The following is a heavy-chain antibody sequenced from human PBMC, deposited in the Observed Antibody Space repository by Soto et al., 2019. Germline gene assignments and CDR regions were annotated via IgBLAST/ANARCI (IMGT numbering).Heavy chain of an antibody. CDR3: ASPPEYYYDSSGYFDY. J-gene: IGHJ4*02. CDR1: GGTFSSYA. Sequence: ASVKVSCKASGGTFSSYAISWVRQAPGQGLEWMGGIIPIFGTANYAQKFQGRVTITADESTSTAYMELSSLRSEDTAVYYCASPPEYYYDSSGYFDYWGQGTLVTVSS. CDR2: IIPIFGTA. V-gene: IGHV1-69*13. D-gene: IGHD3-22*01.